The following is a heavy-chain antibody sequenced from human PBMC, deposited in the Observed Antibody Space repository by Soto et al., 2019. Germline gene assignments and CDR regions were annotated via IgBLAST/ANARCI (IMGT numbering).Heavy chain of an antibody. J-gene: IGHJ6*02. CDR3: ARETLSSGWYASYYYYYGMDV. D-gene: IGHD6-19*01. V-gene: IGHV4-4*07. Sequence: SETLSLTCTVSGGSISSYYWSWIRQPAGKGLEWIRRIYTSGSTNYNPSLKSRVTMSVDTSKNQFSLKLSSVTAADTAVYYCARETLSSGWYASYYYYYGMDVWGQGTTVTVSS. CDR2: IYTSGST. CDR1: GGSISSYY.